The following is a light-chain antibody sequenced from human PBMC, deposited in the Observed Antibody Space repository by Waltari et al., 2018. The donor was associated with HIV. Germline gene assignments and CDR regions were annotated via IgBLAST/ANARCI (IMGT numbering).Light chain of an antibody. CDR1: NYNIESNY. V-gene: IGLV1-51*02. Sequence: QSVLTHPPSVSASTGQKFTISCSGSNYNIESNYVSWYQQILVTAHKLLISKNCMRASGIPDLFSCSKSGMSATLAITVLQTGDEATYYCVTGDASLSEVVCGGGIHLTVL. J-gene: IGLJ2*01. CDR2: KNC. CDR3: VTGDASLSEVV.